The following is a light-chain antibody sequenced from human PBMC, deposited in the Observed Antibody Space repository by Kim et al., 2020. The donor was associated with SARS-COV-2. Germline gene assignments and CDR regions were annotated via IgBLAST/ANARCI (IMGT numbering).Light chain of an antibody. CDR3: QQYNSYLLT. CDR2: KAS. V-gene: IGKV1-5*03. Sequence: DIQMTQSPSTLSASVGDRVTITCRASQSISSWLAWYQQKPGKAPKLLIHKASSLESGVPSRFSGSGSGTEFTLTISSLQPDDFATYYCQQYNSYLLTFGGGTKVDIK. J-gene: IGKJ4*01. CDR1: QSISSW.